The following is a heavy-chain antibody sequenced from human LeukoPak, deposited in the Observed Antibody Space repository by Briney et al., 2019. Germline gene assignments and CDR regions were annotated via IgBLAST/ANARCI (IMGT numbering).Heavy chain of an antibody. J-gene: IGHJ4*02. Sequence: PSETLSLTCAVYRGSFSGYYWSWIRQPPGKGLEWIGEINHSGSTNYNPSLKSRVTISVDTSKNQFSLKLSSVTAADTAVYYCARGRWTNYWGQGTLVTVSS. CDR2: INHSGST. V-gene: IGHV4-34*01. CDR3: ARGRWTNY. D-gene: IGHD2-8*01. CDR1: RGSFSGYY.